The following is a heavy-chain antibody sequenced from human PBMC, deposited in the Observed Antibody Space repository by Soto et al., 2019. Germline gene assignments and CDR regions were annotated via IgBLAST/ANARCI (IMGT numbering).Heavy chain of an antibody. Sequence: SETLSLTCTVSGGSISSYYWSWIRQPPGKGLEWIGYIYYSGSTNYNPSLKSRVTISVDTSKNQFSLKLSSVTAADTAVYYCARAAVRSSSVAFYFDYWGQGTLVTVSS. CDR2: IYYSGST. D-gene: IGHD6-6*01. J-gene: IGHJ4*02. V-gene: IGHV4-59*01. CDR1: GGSISSYY. CDR3: ARAAVRSSSVAFYFDY.